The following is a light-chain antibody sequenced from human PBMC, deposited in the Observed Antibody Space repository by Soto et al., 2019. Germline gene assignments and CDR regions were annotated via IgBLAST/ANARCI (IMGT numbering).Light chain of an antibody. CDR2: GTS. CDR3: QQYGSDPWT. V-gene: IGKV3-20*01. J-gene: IGKJ1*01. CDR1: QSLSRSY. Sequence: VLTQSPVALSVSPGERTTLSCRASQSLSRSYVAWYQQRPGQAPRLLIYGTSNRATGIPNRFSGSGSGTDFTLTITRLEPDDVAAYYCQQYGSDPWTFGEGTKVEI.